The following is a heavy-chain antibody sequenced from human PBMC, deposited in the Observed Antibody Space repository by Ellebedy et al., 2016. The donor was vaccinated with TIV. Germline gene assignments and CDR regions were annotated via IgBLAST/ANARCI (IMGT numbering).Heavy chain of an antibody. D-gene: IGHD3-22*01. J-gene: IGHJ4*02. CDR1: GFTFSSYA. CDR3: AKDAALLVNGYYYDSSGPEAAPYDPFDY. V-gene: IGHV3-48*01. CDR2: ISSSSSTI. Sequence: GESLKISXAASGFTFSSYAMHWVRQAPGKGLEWVSYISSSSSTIYYADSVKGRFTISRDNAKNSLYLQMNSLRAEDTAVYYCAKDAALLVNGYYYDSSGPEAAPYDPFDYWGQGTLVTVSS.